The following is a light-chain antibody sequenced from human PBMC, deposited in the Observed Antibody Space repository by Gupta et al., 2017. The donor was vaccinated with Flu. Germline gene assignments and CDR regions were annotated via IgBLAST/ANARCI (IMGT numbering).Light chain of an antibody. Sequence: EIVLTQSPGTLSLSPGERATLSCRASQSVSSSYLAWYQQKPGQAPRLLISGPSTRATGIPDRFSASGSGTEFTLTITRLEAEDIAVYFCKQCHDSPFTFGSGTKVD. CDR1: QSVSSSY. CDR3: KQCHDSPFT. J-gene: IGKJ3*01. V-gene: IGKV3-20*01. CDR2: GPS.